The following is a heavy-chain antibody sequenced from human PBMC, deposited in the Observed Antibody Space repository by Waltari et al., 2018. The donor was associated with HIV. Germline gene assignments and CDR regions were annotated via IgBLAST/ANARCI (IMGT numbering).Heavy chain of an antibody. CDR3: VRDGFGLDY. CDR1: GDSVSSDTAA. D-gene: IGHD3-16*01. J-gene: IGHJ4*02. V-gene: IGHV6-1*01. Sequence: QVYLQQSGPGVVKLSETLSLDCVISGDSVSSDTAAWNWVRQCPSRGLEWLGRTYLRSKWHENYSTSVEGRISIEADKAVNRFTLHVNHVTPEDTAVYYCVRDGFGLDYWGQGISVTVSS. CDR2: TYLRSKWHE.